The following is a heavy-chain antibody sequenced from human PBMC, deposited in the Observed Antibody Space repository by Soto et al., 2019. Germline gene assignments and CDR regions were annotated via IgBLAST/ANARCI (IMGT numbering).Heavy chain of an antibody. CDR3: ARERFLEWLFDY. Sequence: QVQLQESGPGLVKPSQTLSLTCTVSGGSISSGGYYWSWIRQHPGKGLEWIGYIYYSGSTYYNPSINSRGTISVDTSKNQFSLKMSFVTAAETAGDDCARERFLEWLFDYWGQGNLVTVSS. V-gene: IGHV4-31*03. CDR1: GGSISSGGYY. CDR2: IYYSGST. J-gene: IGHJ4*02. D-gene: IGHD3-3*01.